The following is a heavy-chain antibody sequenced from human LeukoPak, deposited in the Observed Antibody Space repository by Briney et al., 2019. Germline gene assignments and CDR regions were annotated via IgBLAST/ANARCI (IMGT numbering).Heavy chain of an antibody. CDR2: ISYTGNT. D-gene: IGHD1-7*01. V-gene: IGHV4-59*01. J-gene: IGHJ4*02. CDR1: GGSLSSYS. Sequence: LETLSLTCTVSGGSLSSYSWTWIWQPPGKGLEWIGYISYTGNTSYNPSLKSRLSISVDTSKSQFSLKLSSVTAADTAVYYCSRADELILLPYYFDCWGQGTLVTVSS. CDR3: SRADELILLPYYFDC.